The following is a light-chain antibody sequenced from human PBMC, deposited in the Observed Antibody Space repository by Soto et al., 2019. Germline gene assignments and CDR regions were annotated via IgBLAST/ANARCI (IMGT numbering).Light chain of an antibody. CDR2: EVN. CDR3: NSMTFNSTLRYV. Sequence: QSALTQPAAVSGSPGESITISCTGTTSDIGTYNYVSWFQQYSGKAPKLLIYEVNNRHSGASNRFSGSESGNSASLTLSGFQAEDEDEYYYNSMTFNSTLRYVFGAGTKLTVL. J-gene: IGLJ1*01. CDR1: TSDIGTYNY. V-gene: IGLV2-14*01.